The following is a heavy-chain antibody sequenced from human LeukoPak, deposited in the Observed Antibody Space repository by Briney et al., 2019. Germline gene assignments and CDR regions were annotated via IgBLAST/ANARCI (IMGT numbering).Heavy chain of an antibody. Sequence: GASVKVSCKASGGTFSSYAISWVRQAPGQGLEWMGGIIPIFGTANYAQKFQGRVTITADKSTSTAYMELSSLRSEDTAVYYCARGGVSRLYYYDSSGYSDAFDIWGQGTMVTVSS. J-gene: IGHJ3*02. CDR1: GGTFSSYA. CDR3: ARGGVSRLYYYDSSGYSDAFDI. D-gene: IGHD3-22*01. V-gene: IGHV1-69*06. CDR2: IIPIFGTA.